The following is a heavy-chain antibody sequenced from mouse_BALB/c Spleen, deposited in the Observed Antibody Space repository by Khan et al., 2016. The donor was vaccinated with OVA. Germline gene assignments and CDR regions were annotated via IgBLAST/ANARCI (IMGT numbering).Heavy chain of an antibody. D-gene: IGHD1-1*01. CDR3: ARLAYYYDSEGFAY. Sequence: EVQLQESGGDLVEPGGSLKLSCAASGFTFSTYGMSWVRQTPDKRLEWVATISTGGHYTYYPDSVRGRFTISRDNAKNTLYLQMTSLKSEDTAMFDCARLAYYYDSEGFAYWGQGTLVTVSA. J-gene: IGHJ3*01. CDR2: ISTGGHYT. V-gene: IGHV5-6*01. CDR1: GFTFSTYG.